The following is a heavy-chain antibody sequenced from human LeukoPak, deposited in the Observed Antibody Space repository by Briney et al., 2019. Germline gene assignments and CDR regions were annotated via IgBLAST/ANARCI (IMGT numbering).Heavy chain of an antibody. V-gene: IGHV4-59*01. D-gene: IGHD5-12*01. Sequence: TSETLSLTCIISGGSISSYFWSWIRQPPGKGLEWIGYIYDSVTTNYNPSLKSRVTISVDTSKNQVSLKVTSVTAADTAVYYCAGHRGYSGYVHFDYWGRGNPVTVSS. CDR2: IYDSVTT. J-gene: IGHJ4*02. CDR3: AGHRGYSGYVHFDY. CDR1: GGSISSYF.